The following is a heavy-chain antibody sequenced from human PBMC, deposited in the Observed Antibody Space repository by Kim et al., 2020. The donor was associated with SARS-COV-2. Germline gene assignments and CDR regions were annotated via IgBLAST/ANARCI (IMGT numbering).Heavy chain of an antibody. D-gene: IGHD3-10*01. CDR3: AREKVGALDF. J-gene: IGHJ4*02. CDR2: LNPNTGNT. V-gene: IGHV1-8*01. Sequence: ASVKVSCKTSGYSFVSYDINWVRQAPGQGLEWMGWLNPNTGNTVFAEKFQGRVTLTSDTSITTAYMELRSLTSDDTARYYCAREKVGALDFWGQGTLVSV. CDR1: GYSFVSYD.